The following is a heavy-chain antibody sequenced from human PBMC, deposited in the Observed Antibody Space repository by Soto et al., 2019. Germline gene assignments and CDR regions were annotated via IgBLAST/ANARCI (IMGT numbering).Heavy chain of an antibody. D-gene: IGHD3-9*01. CDR2: ISSSGSAI. CDR3: ARETTTITIADY. V-gene: IGHV3-48*01. Sequence: EVQLVESGGGSVQPGGSLRLSCVVSGFTFSSYNMNWVRRAPGKGLEWVSYISSSGSAIYADSVKGRFTISRDNAKNSLYLQMNSLRAEDTAVYYCARETTTITIADYWGQGTLVTVSS. J-gene: IGHJ4*02. CDR1: GFTFSSYN.